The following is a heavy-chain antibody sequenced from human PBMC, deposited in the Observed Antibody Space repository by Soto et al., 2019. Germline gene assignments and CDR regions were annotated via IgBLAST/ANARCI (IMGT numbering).Heavy chain of an antibody. D-gene: IGHD1-1*01. Sequence: EVQLLESGGGLVQPGGSLRLSCAASGFTFSSYAMNWVRQAPGKGLEWVSVISGSGDSPYYADSVKGRFTISSDNSKITLYLQMDSVTAEDTAVYYCARREHALYFDFWGQGTLVTVSS. CDR2: ISGSGDSP. CDR1: GFTFSSYA. CDR3: ARREHALYFDF. V-gene: IGHV3-23*01. J-gene: IGHJ4*02.